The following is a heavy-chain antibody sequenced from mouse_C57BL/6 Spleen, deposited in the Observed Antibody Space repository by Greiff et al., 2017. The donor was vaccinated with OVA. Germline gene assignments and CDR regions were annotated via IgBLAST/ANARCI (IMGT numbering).Heavy chain of an antibody. Sequence: VQLQQPGAELVRPGTSVKLSCKASGYTFTSYWMHWVKQRPGQGLEWIGVIDPSDSYTNYNQKFKGKATLTVDTSSSTAYMQLSSLTSEDSAVYYCARDGVYRDYAMDYWGQGTSVTVSS. CDR3: ARDGVYRDYAMDY. J-gene: IGHJ4*01. D-gene: IGHD2-1*01. CDR2: IDPSDSYT. V-gene: IGHV1-59*01. CDR1: GYTFTSYW.